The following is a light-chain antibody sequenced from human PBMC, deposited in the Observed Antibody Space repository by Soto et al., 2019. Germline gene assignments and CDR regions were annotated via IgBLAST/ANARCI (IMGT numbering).Light chain of an antibody. V-gene: IGLV2-14*03. Sequence: QSVLTQPASVSGSPGQSITISCTGTTSDIGDSKYVSWYQQHPGKAPKLMIYDVSNRPSGVSNRFSGSKSGNTASLTISGLQAEDEADYSCSSYTSSGTVLFGGGTKLTVL. CDR1: TSDIGDSKY. CDR3: SSYTSSGTVL. J-gene: IGLJ3*02. CDR2: DVS.